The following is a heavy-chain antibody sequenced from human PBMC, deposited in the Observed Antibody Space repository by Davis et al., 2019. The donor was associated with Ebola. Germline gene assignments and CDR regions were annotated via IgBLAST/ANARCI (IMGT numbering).Heavy chain of an antibody. Sequence: KVSCKGSGYSFTSYWISWVRQMPGKGLEWMGRIDPSDSYTNYSPSFQGHVTISADKSISTASLQWSSLKASDTAMYYCAREGIEAKVNHYYMDVWGKGTTVTVSS. CDR1: GYSFTSYW. CDR3: AREGIEAKVNHYYMDV. CDR2: IDPSDSYT. D-gene: IGHD1-26*01. J-gene: IGHJ6*03. V-gene: IGHV5-10-1*01.